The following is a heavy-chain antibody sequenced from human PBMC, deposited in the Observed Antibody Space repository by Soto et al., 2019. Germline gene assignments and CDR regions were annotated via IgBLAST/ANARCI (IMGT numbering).Heavy chain of an antibody. CDR1: GGTFSSYA. Sequence: SVKVSCKASGGTFSSYAISWVRQAPGQGLEWMGGIIPIFGTANYAQKFQGRVTITADESTSTAYMELSSLRSEDTAVYYCARVAEYDGSGSYYPHFDYWGQGTRVTVSS. D-gene: IGHD3-10*01. J-gene: IGHJ4*02. V-gene: IGHV1-69*13. CDR2: IIPIFGTA. CDR3: ARVAEYDGSGSYYPHFDY.